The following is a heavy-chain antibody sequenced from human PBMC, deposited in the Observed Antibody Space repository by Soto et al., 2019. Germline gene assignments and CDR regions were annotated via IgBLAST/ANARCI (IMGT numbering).Heavy chain of an antibody. D-gene: IGHD6-13*01. Sequence: GGSLRLSCAASGFTFSSYWMSWVRQAPGKGLEWVANIKQDGSEKYYVDSVKGRFTISRDNAKNSLYLQMNSLRAEDTAVYYCARGPRGYSSSWADYWGQGTLVTVSS. CDR3: ARGPRGYSSSWADY. V-gene: IGHV3-7*01. CDR1: GFTFSSYW. CDR2: IKQDGSEK. J-gene: IGHJ4*02.